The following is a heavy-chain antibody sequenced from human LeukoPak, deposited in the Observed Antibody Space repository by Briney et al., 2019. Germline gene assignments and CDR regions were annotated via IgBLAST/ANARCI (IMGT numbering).Heavy chain of an antibody. Sequence: GGSLRLSCAASGFTFDDYAMHWVRQAPGKGLGWVSGIGWNSGSIGYADSVKGRFTISRDNAKNSLYLQMNSLRAEDTALYYCAKDWVAVAGTYGSGVGYFDYWGQGTLVTVSS. V-gene: IGHV3-9*01. J-gene: IGHJ4*02. CDR3: AKDWVAVAGTYGSGVGYFDY. CDR1: GFTFDDYA. CDR2: IGWNSGSI. D-gene: IGHD6-19*01.